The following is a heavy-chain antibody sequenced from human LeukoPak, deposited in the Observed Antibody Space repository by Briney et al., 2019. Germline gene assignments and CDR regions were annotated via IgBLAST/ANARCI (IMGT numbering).Heavy chain of an antibody. CDR2: VDPSDSYT. D-gene: IGHD2-15*01. CDR1: GYSFTSYW. Sequence: GESLHISCKGSGYSFTSYWISWVRQMPGKGLEWMGRVDPSDSYTNYSPSFQGHVTISADKSISTAYLQWSSLKASDTAMYYCARRSGVVAATRGGYYFDYWGQGTLVTVSS. J-gene: IGHJ4*02. CDR3: ARRSGVVAATRGGYYFDY. V-gene: IGHV5-10-1*01.